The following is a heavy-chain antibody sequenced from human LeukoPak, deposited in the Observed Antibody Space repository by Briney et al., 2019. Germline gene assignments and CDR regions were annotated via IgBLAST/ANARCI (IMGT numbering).Heavy chain of an antibody. CDR2: INPSGGST. J-gene: IGHJ4*02. Sequence: ASVNVSCKASGYTFTSYYMHWVRQAPGQGLEWMGIINPSGGSTSYAQKFQGRVTMTRDTSTSTVYMELSSLRSEDTAVYYCARGPAIAAAGKAEVEWIDYWGQGTLVTVSS. CDR1: GYTFTSYY. CDR3: ARGPAIAAAGKAEVEWIDY. V-gene: IGHV1-46*01. D-gene: IGHD6-13*01.